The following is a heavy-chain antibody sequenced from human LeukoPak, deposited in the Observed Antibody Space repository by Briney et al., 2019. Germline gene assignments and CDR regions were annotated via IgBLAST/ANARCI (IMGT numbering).Heavy chain of an antibody. V-gene: IGHV3-21*01. CDR1: GFTFSSYS. CDR3: ARDLWELLLSGTGDAFDI. Sequence: GGSLRLSCAASGFTFSSYSMNWLRQAPGKGLEWFSSISHSNTYIYYADSVKGRFTISRDNAKTSLFLQMNSLRAEDTAVYYCARDLWELLLSGTGDAFDIWGQGTMVTVSS. D-gene: IGHD1-26*01. J-gene: IGHJ3*02. CDR2: ISHSNTYI.